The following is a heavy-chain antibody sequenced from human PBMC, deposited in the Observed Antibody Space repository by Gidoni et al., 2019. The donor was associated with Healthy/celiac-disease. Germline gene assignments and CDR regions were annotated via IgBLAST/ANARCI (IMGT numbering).Heavy chain of an antibody. CDR3: ARERDVLRYVDHHLNWLDP. CDR1: GYTFPSYA. J-gene: IGHJ5*02. CDR2: INAGNGNT. V-gene: IGHV1-3*01. D-gene: IGHD3-9*01. Sequence: QVQLLQSGAEVKKPGASVNVSCKASGYTFPSYAMHWVRQAPGQRLEWMGWINAGNGNTKYSQKFQGRVTITRDTSASTAYMERSSLRSEDKAVYYCARERDVLRYVDHHLNWLDPWGQGTLVTVSS.